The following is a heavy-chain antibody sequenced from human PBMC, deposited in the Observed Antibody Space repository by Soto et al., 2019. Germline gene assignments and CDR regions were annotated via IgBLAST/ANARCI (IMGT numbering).Heavy chain of an antibody. J-gene: IGHJ4*02. CDR1: GASITSGNYY. D-gene: IGHD6-13*01. CDR2: SSYTGNT. Sequence: SETLSLTCTVSGASITSGNYYWGWIRQPPGKGLQWIGSSSYTGNTYFNPSLRSRVTISFDTSKNQFSLRLTSVTASDTAVYYFASPASTSWAPPFGSWAQGTLVTVSS. V-gene: IGHV4-39*01. CDR3: ASPASTSWAPPFGS.